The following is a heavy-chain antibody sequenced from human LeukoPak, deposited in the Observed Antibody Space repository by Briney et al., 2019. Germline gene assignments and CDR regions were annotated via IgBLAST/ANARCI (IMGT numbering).Heavy chain of an antibody. CDR1: GYSFTSYW. CDR3: ARNRGGYGYGYGLDYFDY. V-gene: IGHV5-51*01. Sequence: GESLKISCKGSGYSFTSYWIGWVRQMPGKGLEWMRIIYPGDSDTRYSPSFQGQVTISADKSISTAYLQWSSLKASDTAMYYCARNRGGYGYGYGLDYFDYWGQGTLVTVSS. D-gene: IGHD5-18*01. CDR2: IYPGDSDT. J-gene: IGHJ4*02.